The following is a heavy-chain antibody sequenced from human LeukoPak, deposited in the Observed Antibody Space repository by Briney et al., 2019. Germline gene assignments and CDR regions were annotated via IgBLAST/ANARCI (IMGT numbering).Heavy chain of an antibody. Sequence: PGGSLRLSCAASGFTFSDYYMSRIRQAPGKGLEWVSYISSSSSYTNYADSVKGRFTISRDNSKNTLYLQMNSLRAEDTAVYYCASSTTVVIIDAFDIWGQGTMVTVSS. D-gene: IGHD4-23*01. CDR2: ISSSSSYT. CDR3: ASSTTVVIIDAFDI. J-gene: IGHJ3*02. V-gene: IGHV3-11*03. CDR1: GFTFSDYY.